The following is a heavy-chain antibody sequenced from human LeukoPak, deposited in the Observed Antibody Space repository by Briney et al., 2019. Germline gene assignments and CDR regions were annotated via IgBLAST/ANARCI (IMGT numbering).Heavy chain of an antibody. V-gene: IGHV3-15*01. CDR2: IKSKTDGGAI. CDR3: TTEVVRDY. Sequence: PGGSLRLSCEVSGFSFTDAWMTWVRQAPGKGLEWVGRIKSKTDGGAIDYAVPVKGRFTISRDDPKNTLYLQMNSLKIEDTGVNSCTTEVVRDYWGEGTLVTVSS. D-gene: IGHD6-6*01. J-gene: IGHJ4*02. CDR1: GFSFTDAW.